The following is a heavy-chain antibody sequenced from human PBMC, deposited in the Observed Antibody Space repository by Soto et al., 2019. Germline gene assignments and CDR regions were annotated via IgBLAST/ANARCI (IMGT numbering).Heavy chain of an antibody. V-gene: IGHV1-3*01. J-gene: IGHJ6*02. CDR2: INAGNGNT. D-gene: IGHD4-4*01. Sequence: QVQLVQSGAEVKKPGASVKVSCKASGYTFTSYAMHWVSQAPGQRLEWMGWINAGNGNTKYSQKFQGRVTITRDTSASTAYMELSSLRSEDTAVYYCASSYSNYALIDYYYYGMDVWGQGTTVTVSS. CDR1: GYTFTSYA. CDR3: ASSYSNYALIDYYYYGMDV.